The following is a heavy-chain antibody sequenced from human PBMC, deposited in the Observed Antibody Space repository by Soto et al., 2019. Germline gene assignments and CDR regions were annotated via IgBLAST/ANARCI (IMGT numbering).Heavy chain of an antibody. J-gene: IGHJ4*02. Sequence: SETLSLTCTVSGGSISSYYWSWFRQPPGKGLEWIGNIYYSGSTNYNPSLKSRVIISVDTSKNQFSLKLSSVTAADTAVYYCARHPTVTEYYFDYWGQGTLVTVSS. CDR2: IYYSGST. D-gene: IGHD4-17*01. V-gene: IGHV4-59*08. CDR1: GGSISSYY. CDR3: ARHPTVTEYYFDY.